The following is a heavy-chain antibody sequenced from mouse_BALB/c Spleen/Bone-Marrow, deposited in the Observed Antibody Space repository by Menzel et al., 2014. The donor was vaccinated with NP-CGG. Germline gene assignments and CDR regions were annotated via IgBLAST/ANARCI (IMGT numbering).Heavy chain of an antibody. V-gene: IGHV1S137*01. J-gene: IGHJ2*01. CDR3: ARWGRYDGFDY. CDR2: ISTYYGDA. Sequence: VQLQQSGAELVRPGVSVKISCKGSGYTFTDYAMHWVKQSHAKSLEWIGVISTYYGDASYNQKFKGKATMTVDKSSSTAYMELARLTSEDSAIYYCARWGRYDGFDYWGQGTTLTVSS. D-gene: IGHD2-14*01. CDR1: GYTFTDYA.